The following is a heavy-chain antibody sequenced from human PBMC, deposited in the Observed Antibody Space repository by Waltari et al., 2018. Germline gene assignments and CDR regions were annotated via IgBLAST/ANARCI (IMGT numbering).Heavy chain of an antibody. V-gene: IGHV1-8*01. D-gene: IGHD2-2*01. CDR3: ARTICSSTDCDGFDY. J-gene: IGHJ4*02. CDR1: GYTLTSPD. CDR2: MNPNNGNT. Sequence: VQLVQSGAEVKKPGASVKVSCKASGYTLTSPDINWVRQATGQVPEWMGWMNPNNGNTGYAQKFQGRVTLTRYTSKSTAYMELSSLRSEDTAVYYCARTICSSTDCDGFDYWGQGTLVTVSS.